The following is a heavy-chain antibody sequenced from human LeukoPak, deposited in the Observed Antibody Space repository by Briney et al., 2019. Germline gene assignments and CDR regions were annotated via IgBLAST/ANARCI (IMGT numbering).Heavy chain of an antibody. CDR2: ISPYNGNT. V-gene: IGHV1-18*04. CDR3: ARGRYYGSGSGYIS. Sequence: APVKVSCKASGYTFSDYGITWVPQSPGLRLEGMSWISPYNGNTNSPEKFHGRISMTTDTSTKTASMELRRRRSDDTAVYFCARGRYYGSGSGYISWGQGTLVTVYS. D-gene: IGHD3-10*01. J-gene: IGHJ4*02. CDR1: GYTFSDYG.